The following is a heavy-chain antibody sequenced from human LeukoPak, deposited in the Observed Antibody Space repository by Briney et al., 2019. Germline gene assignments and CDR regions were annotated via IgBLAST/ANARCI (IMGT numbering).Heavy chain of an antibody. V-gene: IGHV3-53*01. CDR3: ARDKAVSPYFDY. J-gene: IGHJ4*02. CDR2: IYSGGST. CDR1: GFTVSSNY. Sequence: GGSLRLSCAASGFTVSSNYMSWVRQAPGKGLEWVSVIYSGGSTYYADSVKGRFTISRDNSKNTLYLQMNSLRAEDTAVYYCARDKAVSPYFDYWGQGTLVTASS. D-gene: IGHD3-22*01.